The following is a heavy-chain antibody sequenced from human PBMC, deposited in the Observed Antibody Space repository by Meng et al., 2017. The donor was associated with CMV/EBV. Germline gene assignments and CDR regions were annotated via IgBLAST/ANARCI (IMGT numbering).Heavy chain of an antibody. V-gene: IGHV4-31*03. J-gene: IGHJ4*02. CDR1: GGSIGSGGYY. CDR2: IYYSGST. CDR3: ARSGDGYNSMDY. Sequence: CTVSGGSIGSGGYYWSWIRQHPGKGLEWIGYIYYSGSTYYNPSLKSRVTISVDTSKNQFSLKLSSVTAADTAVYYCARSGDGYNSMDYWGQGTLVTVSS. D-gene: IGHD5-24*01.